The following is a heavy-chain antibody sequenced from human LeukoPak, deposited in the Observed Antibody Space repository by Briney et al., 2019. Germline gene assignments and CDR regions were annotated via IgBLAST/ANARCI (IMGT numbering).Heavy chain of an antibody. CDR2: INGHGDAT. Sequence: GGSLRLSCAASGFPFSDYSMNWVRQAPGKGLGWVSYINGHGDATYYADSVEGRFTISRDNAKKSLYLQMDSLRAEDTAVYYCARDLPRGYSCDYWGQGTLVTVSS. CDR1: GFPFSDYS. D-gene: IGHD5-18*01. V-gene: IGHV3-48*01. CDR3: ARDLPRGYSCDY. J-gene: IGHJ4*01.